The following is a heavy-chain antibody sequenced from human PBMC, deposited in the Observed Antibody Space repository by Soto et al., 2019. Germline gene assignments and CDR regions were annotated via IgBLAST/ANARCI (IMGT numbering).Heavy chain of an antibody. V-gene: IGHV3-7*01. CDR3: ARNRAFCSGTNCRRGSIYSYDMDV. CDR2: IKQDGSET. CDR1: GFTFSGHW. Sequence: EVHLVESGGGLVQPGGSLRLSCAASGFTFSGHWMSWVRQAPGKGLEWVAHIKQDGSETFYVGSVKGRFTIARDNAKNSLNLQMNSLRAEDTALYYCARNRAFCSGTNCRRGSIYSYDMDVRGNGTTVTVSS. D-gene: IGHD2-2*01. J-gene: IGHJ6*03.